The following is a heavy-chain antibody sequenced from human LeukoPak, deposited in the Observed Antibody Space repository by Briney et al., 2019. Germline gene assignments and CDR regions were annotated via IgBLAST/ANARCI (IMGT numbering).Heavy chain of an antibody. V-gene: IGHV4-39*01. D-gene: IGHD5-18*01. Sequence: KPSETLPLTCTVSGGSISSSSYYWGWIRQPPGKGLEWVGGIYYSGSTYYNPSLKSRVTISVDTSKNQFSLKLSSVTAADTAVYYCARTHVDTAMVTLQLYNFDYWGQGTLVTVSS. CDR3: ARTHVDTAMVTLQLYNFDY. J-gene: IGHJ4*02. CDR1: GGSISSSSYY. CDR2: IYYSGST.